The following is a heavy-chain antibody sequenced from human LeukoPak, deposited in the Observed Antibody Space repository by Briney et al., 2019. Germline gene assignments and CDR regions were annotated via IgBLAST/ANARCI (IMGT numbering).Heavy chain of an antibody. Sequence: ASVKVSCKASVYIFTAYYLHWMRQAPRQGPEWMGWINPNTGATNFTQKFQGRITLTRDTSISTAYMDLTRLRSDDTAIYYCARGAPSGTYPWGQGTLVIVSS. J-gene: IGHJ5*02. D-gene: IGHD6-13*01. V-gene: IGHV1-2*02. CDR2: INPNTGAT. CDR3: ARGAPSGTYP. CDR1: VYIFTAYY.